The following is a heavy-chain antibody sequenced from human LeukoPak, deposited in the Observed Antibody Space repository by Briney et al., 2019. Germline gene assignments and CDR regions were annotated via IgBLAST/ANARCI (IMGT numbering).Heavy chain of an antibody. V-gene: IGHV3-64*02. Sequence: GGSLRLSCAASGFTFSSYAMHWVRQAPGKGLEYVSAISSNGGSTYYADSVKGRFTISRDNSKNTLYLQMGSLRAEDMAVYYCARDNMAAAGNSYYYGLDVWGQGTTVTVSS. D-gene: IGHD6-13*01. CDR1: GFTFSSYA. CDR3: ARDNMAAAGNSYYYGLDV. J-gene: IGHJ6*02. CDR2: ISSNGGST.